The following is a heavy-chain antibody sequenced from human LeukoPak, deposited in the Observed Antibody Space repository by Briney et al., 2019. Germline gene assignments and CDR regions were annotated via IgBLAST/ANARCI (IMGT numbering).Heavy chain of an antibody. J-gene: IGHJ6*02. Sequence: SETLSLTCAASGGPFSGYYWNWIRQPPGKGLEWIGEINHSGDINYNPSLKSRVTISVDTSKNQFSLKVRSVTAADTAVYFCVSAPRCYDDSGGYNNYYYCAMDVWGQGTTVTVS. CDR3: VSAPRCYDDSGGYNNYYYCAMDV. D-gene: IGHD3-22*01. CDR1: GGPFSGYY. V-gene: IGHV4-34*01. CDR2: INHSGDI.